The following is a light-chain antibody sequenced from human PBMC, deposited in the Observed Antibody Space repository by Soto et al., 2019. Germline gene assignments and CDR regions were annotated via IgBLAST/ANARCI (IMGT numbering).Light chain of an antibody. CDR2: GAS. Sequence: EIVLTQSPGTQSLSPGKTPTLSCRATQSVSSNLAWYQQKPGQAPRLLIYGASTRATGIPARFSGSGSGTEFTLTISSLQSEDFAVYYCQQYNNWPPKTFGQGTKVDIK. CDR1: QSVSSN. J-gene: IGKJ1*01. CDR3: QQYNNWPPKT. V-gene: IGKV3-15*01.